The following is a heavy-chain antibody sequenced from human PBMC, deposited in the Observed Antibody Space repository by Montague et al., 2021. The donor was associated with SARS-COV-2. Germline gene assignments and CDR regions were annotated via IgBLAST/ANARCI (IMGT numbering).Heavy chain of an antibody. V-gene: IGHV4-34*01. CDR3: ARLGDGVVPSPILGVGPYYSYYCVDV. CDR1: GGSFSTYS. CDR2: IHHGGST. D-gene: IGHD3-10*01. Sequence: SETLSLTCAVHGGSFSTYSWNCIRQPPPKGLEWIGEIHHGGSTNYNPSLKSRVTISADTSKNQFSLKLTSVAAADTAVYYCARLGDGVVPSPILGVGPYYSYYCVDVWGKGTTVTVSS. J-gene: IGHJ6*03.